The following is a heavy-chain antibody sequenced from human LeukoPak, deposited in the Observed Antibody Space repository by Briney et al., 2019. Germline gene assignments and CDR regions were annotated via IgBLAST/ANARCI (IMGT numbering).Heavy chain of an antibody. CDR2: ISWNSGSI. V-gene: IGHV3-9*03. J-gene: IGHJ3*02. Sequence: PGGSLRLSCAASGFTFDDYAMHWVRQSPGKGLEWVSGISWNSGSIGYADSVKGRFTISRDNAKNSLYLQMNSLRAEDMALYYCARDQLTIFGVVSPGAFDIWGQGTMVTVSS. D-gene: IGHD3-3*01. CDR1: GFTFDDYA. CDR3: ARDQLTIFGVVSPGAFDI.